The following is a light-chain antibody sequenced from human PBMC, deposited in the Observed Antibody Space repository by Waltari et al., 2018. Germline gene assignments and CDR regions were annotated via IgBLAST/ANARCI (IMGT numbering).Light chain of an antibody. CDR1: SSDVDGFNF. CDR2: DVA. CDR3: SSYTSVNTR. Sequence: LTQPASMSGSPGQSITISCTGTSSDVDGFNFVSWYQQYPGKAPKLIIYDVANRPSGVSHRFSGSRSGNTASLTISGRQAEDESDYYCSSYTSVNTRFGGGTKLTVL. V-gene: IGLV2-14*03. J-gene: IGLJ2*01.